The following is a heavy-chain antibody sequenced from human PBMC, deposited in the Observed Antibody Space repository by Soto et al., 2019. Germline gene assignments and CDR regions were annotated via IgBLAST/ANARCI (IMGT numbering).Heavy chain of an antibody. CDR3: ARDRCSSTSCYVVSRGFSSGWYVFDY. V-gene: IGHV3-33*01. CDR2: IWYDGSNK. J-gene: IGHJ4*02. CDR1: GFTFSSYG. D-gene: IGHD2-2*01. Sequence: QVQLVESGGGVVQPGRSLRLSCAAFGFTFSSYGMHWVRQAPGKGLEWVAVIWYDGSNKYYADSVKGRFTISRDNSKNTLYLQMNSLRAEDTAVYYCARDRCSSTSCYVVSRGFSSGWYVFDYWGQGTLVTVSS.